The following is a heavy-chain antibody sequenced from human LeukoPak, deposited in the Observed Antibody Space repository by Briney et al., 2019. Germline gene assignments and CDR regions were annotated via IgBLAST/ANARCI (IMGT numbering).Heavy chain of an antibody. D-gene: IGHD5-12*01. CDR2: IYYSGST. J-gene: IGHJ4*02. Sequence: SQTLSLTCTVSGGSISSGGYYWSWIRQHPGTGLEWIGYIYYSGSTYYNPSLKSRVTISVDTPKNQFSLKLSSVTAADTAVYYCASGRRGYSGYDYFDYWGQGTLVTVSS. CDR3: ASGRRGYSGYDYFDY. V-gene: IGHV4-31*03. CDR1: GGSISSGGYY.